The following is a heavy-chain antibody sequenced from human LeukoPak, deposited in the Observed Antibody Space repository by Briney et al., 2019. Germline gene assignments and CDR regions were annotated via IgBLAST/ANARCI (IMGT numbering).Heavy chain of an antibody. Sequence: GGSLRLSCAASGFTFSSYGMSWVRQAPGKGLEWVSAISGSGGSTYYADSVKGRFTISRDNSKNTLYLQMNSLRAEDTAVYYCARHSGSYPFDYWGQGTLVTVSS. CDR2: ISGSGGST. D-gene: IGHD1-26*01. CDR3: ARHSGSYPFDY. CDR1: GFTFSSYG. J-gene: IGHJ4*02. V-gene: IGHV3-23*01.